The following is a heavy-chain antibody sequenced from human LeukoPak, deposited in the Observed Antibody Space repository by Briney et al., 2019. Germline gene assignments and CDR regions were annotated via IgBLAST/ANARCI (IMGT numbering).Heavy chain of an antibody. J-gene: IGHJ4*02. D-gene: IGHD3-9*01. CDR1: GYTFTGYY. CDR2: INPNSGGT. V-gene: IGHV1-2*02. CDR3: AKGRYYNILTGYYVRRGLDY. Sequence: ASVKVSCKASGYTFTGYYMHWVQQAPGQGLEWMGWINPNSGGTNYAQKFQGRVTMTRDTSISTAYMELSRLRSDDTAVYYCAKGRYYNILTGYYVRRGLDYWGQGTLVTVSS.